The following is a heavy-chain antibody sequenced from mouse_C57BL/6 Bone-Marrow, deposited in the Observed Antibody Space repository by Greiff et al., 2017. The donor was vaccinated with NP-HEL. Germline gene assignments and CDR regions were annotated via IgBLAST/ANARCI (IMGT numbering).Heavy chain of an antibody. J-gene: IGHJ4*01. CDR1: GYTFTSYW. V-gene: IGHV1-50*01. CDR3: AKDYDYDGYAMDY. CDR2: IYPSDSYT. D-gene: IGHD2-4*01. Sequence: QVQLQQPGAELVKPGASVKLSCKASGYTFTSYWMPWVKQRPGQGLEWIGEIYPSDSYTNYNQKFKGKATLTVDTSSSTAYMQLSSLTSEDSAVYYCAKDYDYDGYAMDYWGQGTTVTVSS.